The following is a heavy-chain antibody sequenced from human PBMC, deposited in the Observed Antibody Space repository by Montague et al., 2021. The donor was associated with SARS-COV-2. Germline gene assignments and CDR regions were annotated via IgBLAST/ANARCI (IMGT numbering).Heavy chain of an antibody. J-gene: IGHJ5*02. CDR3: AKDGEFNP. V-gene: IGHV3-23*03. CDR2: IYSGGSST. CDR1: GFTFSSYA. D-gene: IGHD7-27*01. Sequence: SLRLSCAASGFTFSSYAMSWVRQAPGKGLGWVSVIYSGGSSTYYTDSVKGRFTISRDNSKNTLYLQMNSLRAEDTAVYYCAKDGEFNPWGQGTLVTVSS.